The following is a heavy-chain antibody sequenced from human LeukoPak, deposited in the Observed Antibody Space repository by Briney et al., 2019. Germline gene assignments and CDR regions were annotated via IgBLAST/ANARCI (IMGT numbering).Heavy chain of an antibody. J-gene: IGHJ4*02. Sequence: GGSLRLSCAASGFTFSSYAMSWVRQAPGKGLEWFSGFSGGGGSPDYADSVKGRFTISRDNSKNTLCLQMNSLRAEDTAIYYCAKGKVVPATIYDYWGQGTLVTVSS. CDR2: FSGGGGSP. CDR1: GFTFSSYA. D-gene: IGHD2-2*02. V-gene: IGHV3-23*01. CDR3: AKGKVVPATIYDY.